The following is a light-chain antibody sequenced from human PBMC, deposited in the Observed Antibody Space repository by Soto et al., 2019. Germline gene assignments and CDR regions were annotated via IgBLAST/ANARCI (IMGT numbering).Light chain of an antibody. CDR2: DVN. CDR1: SSDVGAYNY. V-gene: IGLV2-14*03. CDR3: SSWTSGATYV. Sequence: QSALTQPASVSWSPGQSITISCAGTSSDVGAYNYVSWYQHHPGKAPKLMIYDVNNRPSGDSNRFSGSKSGNTASLTISGLQAEDEADYYCSSWTSGATYVLGSGTKVTV. J-gene: IGLJ1*01.